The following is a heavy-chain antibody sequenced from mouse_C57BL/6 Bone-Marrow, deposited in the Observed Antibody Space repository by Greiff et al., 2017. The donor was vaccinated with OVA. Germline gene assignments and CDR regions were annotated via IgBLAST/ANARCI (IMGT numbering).Heavy chain of an antibody. CDR1: GFTFSDYY. CDR3: ARGGWDWYFDV. CDR2: INYDGSST. Sequence: VQLKESEGGLVQPGSSMKLSCTASGFTFSDYYMAWVRQVPEKGLEWVANINYDGSSTYYLDSLKSRFIISRDNAKNILYLQMSSLMSEDTATYYCARGGWDWYFDVWGTGTTVTVSS. V-gene: IGHV5-16*01. D-gene: IGHD3-3*01. J-gene: IGHJ1*03.